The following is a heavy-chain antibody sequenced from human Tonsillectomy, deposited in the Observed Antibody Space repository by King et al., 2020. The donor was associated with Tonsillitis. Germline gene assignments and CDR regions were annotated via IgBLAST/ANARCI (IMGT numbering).Heavy chain of an antibody. D-gene: IGHD3-16*01. V-gene: IGHV4-34*01. J-gene: IGHJ3*01. CDR3: ARIGDRTDTREEGES. CDR2: INDSGGP. CDR1: GGSFSGYY. Sequence: VPLPPWGAGLLQPSEPLSLHCGVSGGSFSGYYWNWHRPSPGQGLEWLGAINDSGGPNYNPSLKSRVTISLDTSKKQRSLKMTSMTAAAPAGECCARIGDRTDTREEGESGGKGTRGT.